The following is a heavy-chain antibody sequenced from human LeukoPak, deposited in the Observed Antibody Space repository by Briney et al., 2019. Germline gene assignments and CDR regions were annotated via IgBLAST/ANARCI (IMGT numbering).Heavy chain of an antibody. Sequence: PGGSLRLSCAASGFTFSSYGMHWVRQAPGKGLEWVAFIRYDGSNKYYADSVKGRFTISRDNSKNTLYLQMNSLRAEDTAVYYCANYYDYYDSSGYYLDYWGQGTLVTVSS. CDR2: IRYDGSNK. CDR3: ANYYDYYDSSGYYLDY. V-gene: IGHV3-30*02. CDR1: GFTFSSYG. J-gene: IGHJ4*02. D-gene: IGHD3-22*01.